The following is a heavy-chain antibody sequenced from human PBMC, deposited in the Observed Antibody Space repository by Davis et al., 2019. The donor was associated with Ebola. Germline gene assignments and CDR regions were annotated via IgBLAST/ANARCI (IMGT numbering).Heavy chain of an antibody. CDR1: GGSFSGYY. CDR2: INHSGST. V-gene: IGHV4-34*01. Sequence: MPSETLSLTCAVYGGSFSGYYSPWISHPPGTGLEWIGEINHSGSTNYNPSLKSRVTISVDTSKNQFSLKLSAVTAADTAVYYCAGYRTMVRGVKLPQPVHMDVRGKGTTVTVSS. J-gene: IGHJ6*04. D-gene: IGHD3-10*01. CDR3: AGYRTMVRGVKLPQPVHMDV.